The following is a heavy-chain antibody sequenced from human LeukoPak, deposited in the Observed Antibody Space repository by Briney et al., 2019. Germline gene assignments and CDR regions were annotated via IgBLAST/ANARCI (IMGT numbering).Heavy chain of an antibody. CDR1: GFTVSNNY. V-gene: IGHV3-53*01. J-gene: IGHJ3*02. CDR3: VRKNRDFNAAFDI. CDR2: SYSDTNT. Sequence: GGSLRLPCTASGFTVSNNYMSWVRQAPGKGLEWVSISYSDTNTNYADSVKGRFTISRDTSQNTLSLQMNSLRAEDTAVYYCVRKNRDFNAAFDIWGQGTVVTVSS. D-gene: IGHD1-14*01.